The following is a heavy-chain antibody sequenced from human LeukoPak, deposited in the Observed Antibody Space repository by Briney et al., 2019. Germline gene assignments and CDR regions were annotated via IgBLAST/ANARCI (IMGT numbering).Heavy chain of an antibody. CDR3: ASGYCSSTSCPFDP. Sequence: GGSLRLSCAASGFTFSSYAMHWVRQAPGKGLEWVAVISYDGSNKYYADSVKGRFTISRDNAKNSLYLQMNSLRAEDTAVYYCASGYCSSTSCPFDPWGQGTLVTVSS. V-gene: IGHV3-30-3*01. D-gene: IGHD2-2*03. CDR1: GFTFSSYA. CDR2: ISYDGSNK. J-gene: IGHJ5*02.